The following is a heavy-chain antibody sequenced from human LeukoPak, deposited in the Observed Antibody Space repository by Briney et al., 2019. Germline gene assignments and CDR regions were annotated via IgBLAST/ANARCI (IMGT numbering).Heavy chain of an antibody. Sequence: GGSLRLSCAASGFSFRNYWMGWVRQAPGKGLEWVANTKPDGSAEYYADSVRGRFTASRDNANNLLYLQMNRLRAEDTAVYYCARDGGLHTNFDYRGQGTLLTVSS. CDR3: ARDGGLHTNFDY. D-gene: IGHD2-15*01. CDR1: GFSFRNYW. V-gene: IGHV3-7*01. CDR2: TKPDGSAE. J-gene: IGHJ4*02.